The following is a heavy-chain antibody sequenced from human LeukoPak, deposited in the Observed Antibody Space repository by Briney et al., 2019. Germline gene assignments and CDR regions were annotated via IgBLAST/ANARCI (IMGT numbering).Heavy chain of an antibody. D-gene: IGHD1-26*01. CDR1: GGSISSSSYY. CDR3: ARHSGSYWRDFDY. J-gene: IGHJ4*02. CDR2: IYYSGST. Sequence: PSETLSLTCSVSGGSISSSSYYWGWICQPPGKGLEWIGSIYYSGSTYYNPSLKSRVTISVDTSKNQFSLKLSSVTAADTAVYYCARHSGSYWRDFDYWGQGTLVTVSS. V-gene: IGHV4-39*01.